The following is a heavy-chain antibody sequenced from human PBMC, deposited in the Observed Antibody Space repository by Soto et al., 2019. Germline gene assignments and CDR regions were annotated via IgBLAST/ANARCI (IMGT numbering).Heavy chain of an antibody. J-gene: IGHJ3*02. CDR1: GYTFTSYA. CDR2: INAGNGNT. CDR3: ARDQESGAFDI. V-gene: IGHV1-3*05. Sequence: QVQLVQSGAEEKKPGASVKVSCKASGYTFTSYAMHWVRQAPGQRLEWMGWINAGNGNTKYSQKLQGRVTITRDTSASTAYMELSSLRSEDTAVYYCARDQESGAFDIWGQGTMVTVSS.